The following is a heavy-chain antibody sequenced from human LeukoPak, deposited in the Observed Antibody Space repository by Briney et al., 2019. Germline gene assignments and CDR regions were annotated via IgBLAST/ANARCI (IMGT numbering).Heavy chain of an antibody. CDR3: ARDLATVTKGFDI. J-gene: IGHJ3*02. Sequence: PSETLSLTCAVSDDSFISHYWTWIRRPPGKGREWTAYISYIGSTNYNPSLKSRVTISIDTSKNQFSLKLSSVTAADTAVYYCARDLATVTKGFDIWGQGTMVSVPS. V-gene: IGHV4-59*11. CDR2: ISYIGST. D-gene: IGHD4-17*01. CDR1: DDSFISHY.